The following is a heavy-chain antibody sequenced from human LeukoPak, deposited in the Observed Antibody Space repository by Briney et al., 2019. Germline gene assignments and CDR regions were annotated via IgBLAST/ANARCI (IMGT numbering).Heavy chain of an antibody. Sequence: PSETLSLTCTVSGGSIISGGSYWGWIRQPPGKGLEWVGSISYSGITCYKPSLKSRVSISVDTSKNQFSLRLSSLTAADTAVYYCSRRDCSRSNCFYWYFDVWGRGTLLTVSS. D-gene: IGHD2-2*01. CDR1: GGSIISGGSY. J-gene: IGHJ2*01. CDR3: SRRDCSRSNCFYWYFDV. V-gene: IGHV4-39*07. CDR2: ISYSGIT.